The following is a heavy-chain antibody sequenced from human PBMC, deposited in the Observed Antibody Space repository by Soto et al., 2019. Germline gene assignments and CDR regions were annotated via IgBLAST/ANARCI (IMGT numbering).Heavy chain of an antibody. D-gene: IGHD2-21*01. J-gene: IGHJ5*02. CDR1: GGCMYRSY. CDR2: IYYSGST. V-gene: IGHV4-59*01. CDR3: ARRAVVAVTGSLDNWLDP. Sequence: SETMSLTCASCGGCMYRSYWSWTRQHQGKGLEWIGYIYYSGSTNYNSSLTSRVTIAADTSKNQFSLKVNSVTAADTAVYYCARRAVVAVTGSLDNWLDPWGQGILVTVSS.